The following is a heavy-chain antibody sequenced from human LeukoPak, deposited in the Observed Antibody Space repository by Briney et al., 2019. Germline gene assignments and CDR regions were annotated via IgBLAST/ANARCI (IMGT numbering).Heavy chain of an antibody. J-gene: IGHJ4*02. D-gene: IGHD2-8*02. Sequence: PGGSLTLSCAASGFALTTYWMSWIRQAPGKGLEWVANINQDGTDKYYVDSVKGRFTFSRDNAQNSLYLQMSSLRVEDTAVYYCVTYSTGLYKGLEFWGQGTQVTVSS. V-gene: IGHV3-7*03. CDR2: INQDGTDK. CDR1: GFALTTYW. CDR3: VTYSTGLYKGLEF.